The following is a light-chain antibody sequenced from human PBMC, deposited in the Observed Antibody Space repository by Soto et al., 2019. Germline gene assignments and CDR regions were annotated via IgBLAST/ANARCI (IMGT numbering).Light chain of an antibody. Sequence: DIQMTQAPSSLSASVGDRVTLTCQASQDISDYLNWFQQRPGKAPKLLIYDASNLEIGVPSRFSGSGSGTDFTFTISSLQLEDIATYYCQQYDNLPFTFGPGTKVDIK. CDR2: DAS. V-gene: IGKV1-33*01. J-gene: IGKJ3*01. CDR1: QDISDY. CDR3: QQYDNLPFT.